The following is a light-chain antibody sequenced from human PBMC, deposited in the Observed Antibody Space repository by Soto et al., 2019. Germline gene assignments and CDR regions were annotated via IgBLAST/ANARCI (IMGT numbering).Light chain of an antibody. CDR1: QSISPN. CDR2: SAS. CDR3: HQNNNWPPECT. J-gene: IGKJ3*01. V-gene: IGKV3-15*01. Sequence: TQSPATLSVSPGESVTLSCRASQSISPNLAWYQHIPGQAPRLLLYSASLRATGIPARFCGSGSGTQVSLPISSLQPEDFGVYYCHQNNNWPPECTFGPGTRVDVK.